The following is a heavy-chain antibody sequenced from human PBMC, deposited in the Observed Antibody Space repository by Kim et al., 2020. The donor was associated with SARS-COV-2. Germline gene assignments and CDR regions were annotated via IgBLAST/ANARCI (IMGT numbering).Heavy chain of an antibody. J-gene: IGHJ4*02. CDR3: ARGAMAIPVNDY. D-gene: IGHD5-18*01. Sequence: GGSLRLSCAASGFTFSSYGMHWVRQAPGKGLEWVAVISYDGSNKYYADSVKGRFTISRDNSKNTLYLQMNSLSAEDTAVYYCARGAMAIPVNDYWGQGTLVTVSS. CDR2: ISYDGSNK. V-gene: IGHV3-33*05. CDR1: GFTFSSYG.